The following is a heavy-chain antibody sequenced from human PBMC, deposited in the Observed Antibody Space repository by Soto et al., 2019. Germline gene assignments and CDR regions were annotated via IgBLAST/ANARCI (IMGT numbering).Heavy chain of an antibody. CDR3: AKPVRDYYYGMDV. CDR1: GFTFSSYA. V-gene: IGHV3-23*01. CDR2: ISGSGGST. Sequence: GGSLRLSCAASGFTFSSYAMSLVRQAPGKGLEWVSAISGSGGSTYYADSVKGRFTISRDNSKNTLYLQMNSLRAEDTAVYYCAKPVRDYYYGMDVWGQGTTVTVSS. J-gene: IGHJ6*02. D-gene: IGHD3-3*01.